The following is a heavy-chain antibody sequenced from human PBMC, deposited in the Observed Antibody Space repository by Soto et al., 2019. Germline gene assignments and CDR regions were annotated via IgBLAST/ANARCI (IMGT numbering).Heavy chain of an antibody. CDR2: IYHIGST. V-gene: IGHV4-4*02. CDR3: ARVPGP. D-gene: IGHD7-27*01. CDR1: GGSVSSTQW. Sequence: SETLSLTCAVSGGSVSSTQWWTWVRQAPGKGLEWLGEIYHIGSTKYNPSLKSRVTMSVDKSKNNFSLNLRSVTAADTAVYYCARVPGPWGQGTLVTVSS. J-gene: IGHJ5*02.